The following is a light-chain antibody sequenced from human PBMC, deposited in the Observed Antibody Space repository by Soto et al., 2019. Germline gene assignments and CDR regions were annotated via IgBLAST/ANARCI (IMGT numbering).Light chain of an antibody. CDR3: KQRSDWPPIT. CDR1: QSISSW. J-gene: IGKJ5*01. CDR2: DAS. V-gene: IGKV1-5*01. Sequence: MQMPQFPSTLSASVGARVTXTCRASQSISSWWAWYQQKPGKAPKLLXYDASSLESGVQSRLSGSGSGKDFTLNISSLEPEDFAVYYCKQRSDWPPITFGQGTRLDIK.